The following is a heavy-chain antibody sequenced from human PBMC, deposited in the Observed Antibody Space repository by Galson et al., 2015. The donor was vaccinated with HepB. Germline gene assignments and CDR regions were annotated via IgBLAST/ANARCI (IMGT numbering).Heavy chain of an antibody. Sequence: SVKVSCKASGGTFSSYAISWVRQAPGQGLEWMGGIIPIFGTANYAQKFQGRVTITADESTSTAYMELSSLRSEDTAVYYCATLDSGYSSSWPPDGYYYGMDVWGQGTTVTVSS. CDR3: ATLDSGYSSSWPPDGYYYGMDV. CDR1: GGTFSSYA. V-gene: IGHV1-69*13. J-gene: IGHJ6*02. CDR2: IIPIFGTA. D-gene: IGHD6-13*01.